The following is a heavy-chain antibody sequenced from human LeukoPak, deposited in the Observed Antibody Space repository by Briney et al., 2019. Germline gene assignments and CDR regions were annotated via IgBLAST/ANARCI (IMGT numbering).Heavy chain of an antibody. CDR1: GGSISSYY. CDR2: IYYSGST. V-gene: IGHV4-59*01. J-gene: IGHJ3*02. D-gene: IGHD6-6*01. CDR3: ARELRDYSSSSGVFDI. Sequence: SETLSLTCTVSGGSISSYYWSWIRQPPGKGLEWIGFIYYSGSTNYNPSLESRVTISVDTSKNQFSLNLSSVTAADTAVYYCARELRDYSSSSGVFDIWGQGTMVTVSS.